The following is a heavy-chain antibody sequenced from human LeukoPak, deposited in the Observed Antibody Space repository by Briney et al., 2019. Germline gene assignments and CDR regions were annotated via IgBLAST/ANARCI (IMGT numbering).Heavy chain of an antibody. D-gene: IGHD2-2*01. V-gene: IGHV1-2*02. CDR3: ARGSGDCSSTSCYEDWFDP. CDR1: GYTFTGYY. CDR2: INPNSGGT. J-gene: IGHJ5*02. Sequence: GASVKVSCKASGYTFTGYYMHWVRQAPGQGLEWMGWINPNSGGTNYAQKFQGRVTMTRDTSISTAYMELIRLRSDDTAVYYCARGSGDCSSTSCYEDWFDPWGQGTLVTVSS.